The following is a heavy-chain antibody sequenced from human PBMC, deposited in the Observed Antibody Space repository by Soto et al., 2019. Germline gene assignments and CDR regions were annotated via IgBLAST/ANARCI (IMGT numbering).Heavy chain of an antibody. CDR2: IIPIFGTA. V-gene: IGHV1-69*13. D-gene: IGHD1-26*01. Sequence: RASGNVSCESSGGTFSSYSISWVRQAPGQGLEWMGGIIPIFGTANYAQKFQGRVTITADESTSTAYMELSSLRSEDTAVYYCARGRSGSYNHYYYYYGMDVWGQGTTVTVSS. CDR1: GGTFSSYS. CDR3: ARGRSGSYNHYYYYYGMDV. J-gene: IGHJ6*02.